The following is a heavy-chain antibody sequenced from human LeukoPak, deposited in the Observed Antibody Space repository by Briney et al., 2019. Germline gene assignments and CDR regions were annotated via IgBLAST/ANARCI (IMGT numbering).Heavy chain of an antibody. V-gene: IGHV4-34*01. CDR1: GESFSNYY. CDR3: ARGPAVAATGGAFDI. J-gene: IGHJ3*02. CDR2: INHSGST. Sequence: SETLSLTCAVYGESFSNYYWSWIRQPPGKGLEWIGEINHSGSTNYNPSLKGRVTISVDTSKNQFSLKLSSVTAADTAVYYCARGPAVAATGGAFDIWGQGTMVTVSS. D-gene: IGHD6-19*01.